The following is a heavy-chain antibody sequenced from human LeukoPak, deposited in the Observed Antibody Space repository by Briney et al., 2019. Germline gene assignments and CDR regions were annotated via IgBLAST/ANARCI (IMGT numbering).Heavy chain of an antibody. Sequence: GGSLRLSCAASGFTFSSYAMTWVRQAPGKGLGWDSGISGSAGSTYYADSVKGRFTISRDNSKNTLYLQMNSLRAEDTAVYYCAKQGYCSSTSCYDGDHWGQGTLVTVSS. D-gene: IGHD2-2*01. CDR3: AKQGYCSSTSCYDGDH. J-gene: IGHJ4*02. CDR1: GFTFSSYA. V-gene: IGHV3-23*01. CDR2: ISGSAGST.